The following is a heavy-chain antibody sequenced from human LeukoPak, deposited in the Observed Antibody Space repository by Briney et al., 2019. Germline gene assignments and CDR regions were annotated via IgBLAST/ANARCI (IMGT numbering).Heavy chain of an antibody. V-gene: IGHV4-34*01. CDR3: ARGPRYDSWSGYYRYYYGMDV. CDR2: INHSGST. CDR1: GGSFSGYY. Sequence: SETLSLTCAVYGGSFSGYYWSWIRQPPGKGLEWIGEINHSGSTNFNPSLKSRVTISVDTSKNQFSLKLSSVTAADTAVYYCARGPRYDSWSGYYRYYYGMDVWGQGTTVTVSS. J-gene: IGHJ6*02. D-gene: IGHD3-3*01.